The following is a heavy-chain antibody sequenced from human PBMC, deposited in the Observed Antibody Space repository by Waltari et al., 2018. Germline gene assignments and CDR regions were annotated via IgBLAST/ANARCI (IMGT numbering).Heavy chain of an antibody. Sequence: QVQLVQSGAEVKKPGASVKVSCKVSGYTLTELSMHWVRQAPGTGLEWMGGFDPEDGETIYAQKFQGRVTMTEDTSTDTAYMELSSLRSEDTAVYYCATGNPIAAAGSGIRDAFDIWGQGTMVTVSS. J-gene: IGHJ3*02. CDR3: ATGNPIAAAGSGIRDAFDI. D-gene: IGHD6-13*01. V-gene: IGHV1-24*01. CDR1: GYTLTELS. CDR2: FDPEDGET.